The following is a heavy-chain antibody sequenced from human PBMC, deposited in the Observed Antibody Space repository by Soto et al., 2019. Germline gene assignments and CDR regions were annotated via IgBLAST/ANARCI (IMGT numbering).Heavy chain of an antibody. J-gene: IGHJ4*02. V-gene: IGHV3-73*01. CDR3: TRHPPSSSSDY. CDR2: IRSKANGYAT. D-gene: IGHD6-6*01. CDR1: GFTFSGSA. Sequence: GGSLRLSCAASGFTFSGSAMHWVRQASGKGLEWVGRIRSKANGYATAYAASVKGRFTISRDDSKNTAYLQMNSLKTEDTAVYYGTRHPPSSSSDYWGQGTLVTVSS.